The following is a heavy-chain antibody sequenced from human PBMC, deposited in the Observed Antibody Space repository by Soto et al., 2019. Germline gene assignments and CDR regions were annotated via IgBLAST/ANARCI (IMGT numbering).Heavy chain of an antibody. Sequence: QVQLQESGPGLVKPSETLSLTCTVSGGSISSYYWSWIRQPPGKGLEWIGYIYYSGSTNYNPSLKSXXTXSGXTSKNQFSLKLISVTAADTAVYYCARVDYGETLDVWGQGTTVTVSS. V-gene: IGHV4-59*01. J-gene: IGHJ6*02. CDR3: ARVDYGETLDV. D-gene: IGHD4-17*01. CDR2: IYYSGST. CDR1: GGSISSYY.